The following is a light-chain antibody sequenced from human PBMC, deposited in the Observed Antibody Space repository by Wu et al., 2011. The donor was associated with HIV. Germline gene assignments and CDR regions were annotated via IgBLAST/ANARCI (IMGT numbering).Light chain of an antibody. CDR2: NAS. CDR1: QSVRNR. V-gene: IGKV3-20*01. J-gene: IGKJ2*01. Sequence: IVLTQTPGTLSLSPGDRATLSCRASQSVRNRLAWYQQRPGQPPRLLIFNASLRATGIPDRFSGSGSGTDFILTISRLDPEDFAVYYCQHYGNSPYTFGQGTNVE. CDR3: QHYGNSPYT.